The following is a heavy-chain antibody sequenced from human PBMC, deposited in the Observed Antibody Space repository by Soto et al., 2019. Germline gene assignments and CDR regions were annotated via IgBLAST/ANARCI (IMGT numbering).Heavy chain of an antibody. D-gene: IGHD1-26*01. Sequence: QITLKESGPTLVKPTQTLTLTCTFSGFSLSTSGVGVGWIRQPPGKALEWLALIYWDDDKRYSPSLKSRLTITKDTSKKQVVLTLTNMDPVDTATYYCAHRRGGRSIYYFDYWGQGTLVTVSS. CDR3: AHRRGGRSIYYFDY. J-gene: IGHJ4*02. V-gene: IGHV2-5*02. CDR1: GFSLSTSGVG. CDR2: IYWDDDK.